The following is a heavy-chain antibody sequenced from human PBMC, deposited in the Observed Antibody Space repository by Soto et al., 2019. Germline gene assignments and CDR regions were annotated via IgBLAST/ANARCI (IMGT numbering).Heavy chain of an antibody. CDR3: AKDRMGASGWFDP. Sequence: PGGSLRLSCVSSGFSFSSYTMNWFRQAPGKGLEWVSGVSGNGGNTYYADSVKGRFSISRDNSKNTLYLQLNSLRAEDTAIYYFAKDRMGASGWFDPWGQGTPVTVSS. J-gene: IGHJ5*02. V-gene: IGHV3-23*01. CDR2: VSGNGGNT. CDR1: GFSFSSYT. D-gene: IGHD1-26*01.